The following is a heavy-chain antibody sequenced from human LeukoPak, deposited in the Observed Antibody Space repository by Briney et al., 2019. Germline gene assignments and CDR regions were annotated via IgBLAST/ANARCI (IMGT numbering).Heavy chain of an antibody. J-gene: IGHJ4*02. V-gene: IGHV1-2*02. Sequence: ASVKVSCKASGYIFTTYFIHWVRQAPGQGLEWMGWINPNSGGTNYAQKFQGRVTMTRDTSISTAYMELSRLRSDDTAVYYCARGGWVAAAVKTPDYWGQGTLVTVSS. CDR2: INPNSGGT. CDR3: ARGGWVAAAVKTPDY. D-gene: IGHD6-13*01. CDR1: GYIFTTYF.